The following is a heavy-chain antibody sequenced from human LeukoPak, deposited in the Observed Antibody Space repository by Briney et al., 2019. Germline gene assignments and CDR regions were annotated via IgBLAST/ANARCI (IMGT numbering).Heavy chain of an antibody. CDR3: ARGQEDWEQIRRAVRFDD. Sequence: PSETLSLTCAVYGGSFSGNYWNWIRQPPGKGLEWIGVINQSGSTSYNPSLKSRVSISVDPSKNQFSLRLKSVSPADTAMYFCARGQEDWEQIRRAVRFDDWGQGTLVTVSS. D-gene: IGHD1-26*01. CDR2: INQSGST. V-gene: IGHV4-34*01. J-gene: IGHJ4*02. CDR1: GGSFSGNY.